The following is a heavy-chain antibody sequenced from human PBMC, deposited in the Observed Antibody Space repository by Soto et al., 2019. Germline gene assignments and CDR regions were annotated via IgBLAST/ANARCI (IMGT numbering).Heavy chain of an antibody. J-gene: IGHJ4*02. CDR1: GCTFTSYA. CDR3: ARDGDIVATPFDY. Sequence: ASVKVSCKASGCTFTSYAMHWVRQAPGQRLEWMGWINAGNGNTKYSQKFQGRVTITRDTSASTAYMELSSLRSEDTAVYYCARDGDIVATPFDYWGQGTLVTVSS. V-gene: IGHV1-3*01. CDR2: INAGNGNT. D-gene: IGHD5-12*01.